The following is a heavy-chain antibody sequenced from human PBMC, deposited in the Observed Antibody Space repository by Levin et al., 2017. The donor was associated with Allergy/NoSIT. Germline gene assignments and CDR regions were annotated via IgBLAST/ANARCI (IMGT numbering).Heavy chain of an antibody. Sequence: PGGSLRLSCAASGFTFSSYAMSWVRQAPGKGLEWVSAISGSGGSTYYADSVKGRFTISRDNSKNTLYLQMNSLRAEDTAVYYCAKRGSVPGSGSTPNYYYYGMDVWGQGTTVTVSS. CDR2: ISGSGGST. D-gene: IGHD1-26*01. V-gene: IGHV3-23*01. CDR3: AKRGSVPGSGSTPNYYYYGMDV. J-gene: IGHJ6*02. CDR1: GFTFSSYA.